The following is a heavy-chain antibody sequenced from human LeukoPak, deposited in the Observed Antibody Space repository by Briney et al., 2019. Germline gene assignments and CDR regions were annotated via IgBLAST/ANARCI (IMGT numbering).Heavy chain of an antibody. CDR2: ISYDGSNK. CDR3: ARDAGGLRCPYYYGMDV. D-gene: IGHD4-17*01. CDR1: GFTFSSYA. V-gene: IGHV3-30-3*01. Sequence: GGSLSLSCAASGFTFSSYAMHWVRQAPGKGLEWVAVISYDGSNKYYAESVKGRFTISRDNSKNTLYLQMNSLRAEDTAVYYCARDAGGLRCPYYYGMDVWGQGTTVTVSS. J-gene: IGHJ6*02.